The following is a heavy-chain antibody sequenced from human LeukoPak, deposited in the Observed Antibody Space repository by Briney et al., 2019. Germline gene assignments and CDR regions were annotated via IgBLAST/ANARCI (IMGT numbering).Heavy chain of an antibody. Sequence: SETLSLTCTVSGGSINTYWGWIRQPPGKGLEWIGHIYYSGSTKYSPSLKSRVTISVDTSKNQFSLKLSSVTAADTAVYYCARGRSSMVRGYYYYYMDVWGKGTTVTISS. CDR1: GGSINTY. CDR3: ARGRSSMVRGYYYYYMDV. D-gene: IGHD3-10*01. CDR2: IYYSGST. J-gene: IGHJ6*03. V-gene: IGHV4-59*01.